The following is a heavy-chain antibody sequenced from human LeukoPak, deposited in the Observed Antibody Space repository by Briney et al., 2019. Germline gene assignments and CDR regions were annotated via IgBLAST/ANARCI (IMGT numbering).Heavy chain of an antibody. D-gene: IGHD5-18*01. CDR2: IRYDGSNK. CDR3: ARSNTAMVTDYNY. CDR1: GFTFSSYA. V-gene: IGHV3-30*04. J-gene: IGHJ4*02. Sequence: QPGGSLRLSCAASGFTFSSYAMHWVRQAPGKGLEWVAFIRYDGSNKYYADSVKGRFTISRDNAKNSLYLQMNSLRAEGTAVYYCARSNTAMVTDYNYWGQGTLVTVSS.